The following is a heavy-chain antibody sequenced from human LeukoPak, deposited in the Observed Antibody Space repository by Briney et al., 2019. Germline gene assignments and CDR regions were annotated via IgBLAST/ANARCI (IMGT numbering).Heavy chain of an antibody. CDR2: IRGKANSYAT. J-gene: IGHJ4*02. CDR3: TSLAYGSGSYYIAGYY. V-gene: IGHV3-73*01. CDR1: GFTFSGSA. Sequence: PGGSLKFSCAASGFTFSGSAKNWVGQVYGTGLHLVGRIRGKANSYATAYAASVKGRFTISRDDSKNTAYLQMNSLKTEDTAVYYCTSLAYGSGSYYIAGYYWGQGTLVTVSS. D-gene: IGHD3-10*01.